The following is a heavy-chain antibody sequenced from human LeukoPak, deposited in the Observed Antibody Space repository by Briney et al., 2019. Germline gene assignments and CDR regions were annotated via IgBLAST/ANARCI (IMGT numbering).Heavy chain of an antibody. CDR1: GGTFSSYA. J-gene: IGHJ4*02. CDR2: IIPIFGTA. CDR3: ARHPPRRYYFDY. V-gene: IGHV1-69*05. Sequence: SVKVSCKASGGTFSSYAISWVRQAPGQGLEWMGGIIPIFGTANYAQKFQGRVTITTDESTSTAYMELSSLRSEDTAVYYCARHPPRRYYFDYWGQGTLVTVSS.